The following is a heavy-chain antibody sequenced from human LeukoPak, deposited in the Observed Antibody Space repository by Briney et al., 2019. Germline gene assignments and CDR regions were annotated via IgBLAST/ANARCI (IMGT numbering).Heavy chain of an antibody. Sequence: GGSLRLSCAASGFTFGNYAISWVRQAPGKGLEWVSVISDSGSNTYYADSVKGRFTISRDNSKNTVYLQMNNLRAEDTAVYYCAIYNRADYWGQGTLVTVSS. D-gene: IGHD1-14*01. CDR2: ISDSGSNT. CDR1: GFTFGNYA. J-gene: IGHJ4*02. V-gene: IGHV3-23*01. CDR3: AIYNRADY.